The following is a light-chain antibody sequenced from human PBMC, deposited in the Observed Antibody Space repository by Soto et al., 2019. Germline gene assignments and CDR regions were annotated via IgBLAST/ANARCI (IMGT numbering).Light chain of an antibody. V-gene: IGKV3-15*01. CDR3: LQYNNWPQT. CDR1: QSVSGN. CDR2: GAS. J-gene: IGKJ1*01. Sequence: EIVMTQSPATLSVSPGERATLSCRASQSVSGNLAWYQQKPGQAPRLLIYGASTRATGIPSSFSGSGSGTEFTLTISSLQSEDFAVYYCLQYNNWPQTFGQGPKVEIK.